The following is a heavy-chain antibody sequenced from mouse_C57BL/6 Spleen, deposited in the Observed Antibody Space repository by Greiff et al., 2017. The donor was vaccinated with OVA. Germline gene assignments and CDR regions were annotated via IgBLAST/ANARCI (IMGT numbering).Heavy chain of an antibody. Sequence: QVQLQQSGAELVKPGASVKLSCKASGYTFTSYWMHWVKQRPGQGLEWIGMIHPNSGSTNYNEKFKSKATLTVDKSSSTAYMQLSSLTSEDSAVYYCASRNWDYFDYWGQGTTLTVSS. CDR3: ASRNWDYFDY. D-gene: IGHD4-1*02. J-gene: IGHJ2*01. CDR2: IHPNSGST. V-gene: IGHV1-64*01. CDR1: GYTFTSYW.